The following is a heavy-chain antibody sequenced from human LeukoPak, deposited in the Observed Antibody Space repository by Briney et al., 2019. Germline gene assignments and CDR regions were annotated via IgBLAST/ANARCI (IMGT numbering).Heavy chain of an antibody. Sequence: GGSLRLSCAASGFTFDDYAMHWVRQAPGKGLEWVSGITWNSGNIGYADSVKGRFTISRDNAKNSLYLQMNILRAEDMALYYCAKAFGLKQWLLRGLDAFDIWGQGTMVTVS. CDR1: GFTFDDYA. CDR3: AKAFGLKQWLLRGLDAFDI. J-gene: IGHJ3*02. D-gene: IGHD6-19*01. V-gene: IGHV3-9*03. CDR2: ITWNSGNI.